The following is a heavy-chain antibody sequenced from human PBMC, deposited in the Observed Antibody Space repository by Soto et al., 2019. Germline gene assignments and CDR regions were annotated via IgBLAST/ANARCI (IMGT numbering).Heavy chain of an antibody. CDR1: GGSISSGGYY. CDR2: IYYSGST. J-gene: IGHJ4*02. D-gene: IGHD5-12*01. V-gene: IGHV4-31*03. CDR3: ARGGSGYDLGTFDY. Sequence: QVQLQESGPGLVKPSQTLSLTCTVSGGSISSGGYYWSWIRQHPGKGLEWIGYIYYSGSTYYNPSLKSRVTRAVDTSKNQFSLKLSSVTAADTAVYYCARGGSGYDLGTFDYWGQGTLVTVSS.